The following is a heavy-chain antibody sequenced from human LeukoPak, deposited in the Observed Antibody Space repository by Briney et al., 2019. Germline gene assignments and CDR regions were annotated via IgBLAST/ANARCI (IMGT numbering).Heavy chain of an antibody. CDR2: INYSGST. CDR3: ARGPYSKGRYYYYYMDV. Sequence: SETLSLTCTVSGGSISSSSYYWGWIRQPPGKGLEWIGSINYSGSTYYNPSLKSRVTMSVDTSKNQFSLKLSSVTAADTAVYYCARGPYSKGRYYYYYMDVWGKGTTVTVSS. J-gene: IGHJ6*03. V-gene: IGHV4-39*07. D-gene: IGHD4-11*01. CDR1: GGSISSSSYY.